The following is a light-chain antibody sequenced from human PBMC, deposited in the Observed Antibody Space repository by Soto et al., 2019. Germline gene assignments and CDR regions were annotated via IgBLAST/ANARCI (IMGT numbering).Light chain of an antibody. CDR2: EVD. J-gene: IGLJ2*01. CDR1: SSDVGDYNR. V-gene: IGLV2-18*02. CDR3: SSYTRSGSVV. Sequence: QSALTQPLSVSGSPGQSVTISCTGTSSDVGDYNRVSWYQQPPGTAPKLMIYEVDNPPSGVPNRFSGSKSGNAASLTISGLQAEDEADYYCSSYTRSGSVVFGGGTKLTVL.